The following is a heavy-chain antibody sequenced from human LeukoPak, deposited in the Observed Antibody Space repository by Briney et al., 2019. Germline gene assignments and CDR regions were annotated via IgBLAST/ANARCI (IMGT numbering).Heavy chain of an antibody. J-gene: IGHJ3*02. CDR1: GVSISSYS. D-gene: IGHD3-22*01. CDR3: ARIGSGYYPPGAFDI. CDR2: INHSGST. V-gene: IGHV4-34*01. Sequence: SETLSLTCTVSGVSISSYSWSWIRQPPGKGLEWIGEINHSGSTNYNPSLKSRVTISVDTPKNQFSLKLSSVTAADTAVYYCARIGSGYYPPGAFDIWGQGTMVTVSS.